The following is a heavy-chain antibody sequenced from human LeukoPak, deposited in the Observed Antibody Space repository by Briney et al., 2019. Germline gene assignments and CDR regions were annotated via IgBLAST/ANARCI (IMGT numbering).Heavy chain of an antibody. CDR2: IKQDGSEK. D-gene: IGHD1-26*01. CDR3: ARDRELLETFDY. Sequence: GGSLRLSCAASGFTFSNYWMSWVRQAPGKGLEWVANIKQDGSEKYYVDSVKGRFTISRDNAKNSLYLQMNSLRAEDTAVYYCARDRELLETFDYWGQGTLVTVSS. CDR1: GFTFSNYW. J-gene: IGHJ4*02. V-gene: IGHV3-7*01.